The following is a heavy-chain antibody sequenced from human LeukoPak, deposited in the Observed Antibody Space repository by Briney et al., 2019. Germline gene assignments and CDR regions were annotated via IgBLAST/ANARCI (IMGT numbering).Heavy chain of an antibody. CDR1: GGSTSSGSYY. CDR3: ARGRAVAGTDYYYYGMDV. V-gene: IGHV4-61*02. Sequence: SQTLSLTCTVSGGSTSSGSYYWSWIRQPAGKGLEWIGRIYTSGSTNYNPSLKSRVTISVDTSKNQFSLKLSSVTAADTAVYYCARGRAVAGTDYYYYGMDVWGQGTTVTVSS. J-gene: IGHJ6*02. D-gene: IGHD6-19*01. CDR2: IYTSGST.